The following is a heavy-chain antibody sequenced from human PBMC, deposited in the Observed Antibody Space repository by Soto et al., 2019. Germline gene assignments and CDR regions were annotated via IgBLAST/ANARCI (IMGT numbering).Heavy chain of an antibody. CDR1: GYTFTNYA. D-gene: IGHD5-12*01. V-gene: IGHV1-3*05. CDR2: INAGNGNT. CDR3: ARVSGYFLPDY. Sequence: QVQLVQSGAEEKKPGASVKVSCKASGYTFTNYATHWVRQATGQRLEWMGWINAGNGNTKYSQKFQGRVTITRDTSASTAYMELSSLRSEDTAEYYCARVSGYFLPDYWGQGTLVTVSS. J-gene: IGHJ4*02.